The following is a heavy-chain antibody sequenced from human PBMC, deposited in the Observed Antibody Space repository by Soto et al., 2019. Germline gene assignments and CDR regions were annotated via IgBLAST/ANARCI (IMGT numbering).Heavy chain of an antibody. V-gene: IGHV4-59*01. CDR2: IYYSGNT. Sequence: PATLSLTCPVSGVSLSRYYWTWILQPPGPGLEWIGYIYYSGNTNYNPSLKSRVTISVDTSKNQFSLKLSSVTAADTAVYYCARQPWSAFSVIFVPRGQGVRVSVSS. CDR3: ARQPWSAFSVIFVP. CDR1: GVSLSRYY. J-gene: IGHJ5*02. D-gene: IGHD3-16*02.